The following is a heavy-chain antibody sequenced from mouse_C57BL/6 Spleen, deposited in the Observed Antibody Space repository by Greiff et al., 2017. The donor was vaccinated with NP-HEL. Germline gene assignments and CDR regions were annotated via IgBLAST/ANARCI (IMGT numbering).Heavy chain of an antibody. CDR1: GYAFSSSW. CDR3: ARGHGLDY. CDR2: IYPGDGDT. J-gene: IGHJ2*01. V-gene: IGHV1-82*01. D-gene: IGHD6-1*01. Sequence: VQLQQSGPELVKPGASVKISCKASGYAFSSSWMNWVKQRPGKGLEWIGRIYPGDGDTNYNGKFKGKATLTADKSSSTAYMQLSSLTSEDSAVYFCARGHGLDYWGQGTTLTVSS.